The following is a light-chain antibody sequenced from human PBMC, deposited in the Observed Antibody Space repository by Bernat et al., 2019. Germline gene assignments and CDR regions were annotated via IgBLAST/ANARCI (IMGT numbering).Light chain of an antibody. CDR2: DVH. CDR1: SSDIGAYNY. V-gene: IGLV2-14*01. Sequence: QSALTQPASVSWSPGQSITISCAGTSSDIGAYNYVSWYQQRPGKVPKLMIYDVHNRSSGVSNRFSGSKSGNTASLTISGLQAEYEADYYCSSYATSRTRVFGSGTKVTVL. J-gene: IGLJ1*01. CDR3: SSYATSRTRV.